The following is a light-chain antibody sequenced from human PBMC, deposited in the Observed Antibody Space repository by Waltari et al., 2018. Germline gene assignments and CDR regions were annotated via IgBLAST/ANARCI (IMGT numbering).Light chain of an antibody. J-gene: IGLJ3*02. CDR2: KPN. V-gene: IGLV8-61*01. CDR3: ALYMGSGIWV. Sequence: QTVVTQEPSLSVSPGGTITITCALSSGSLSTTSYASWYQQTPGQAPRTLVYKPNARSSGVPARVSGSILGNTAALTITCAQADDESDYYCALYMGSGIWVFGGGTKLTVL. CDR1: SGSLSTTSY.